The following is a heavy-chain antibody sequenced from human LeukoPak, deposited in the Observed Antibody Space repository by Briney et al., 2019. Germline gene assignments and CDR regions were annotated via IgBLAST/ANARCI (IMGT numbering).Heavy chain of an antibody. Sequence: GGSLRLSCAASGFTVSSNDMSWARQAPGKGLEWVSLIYSDGSTYYADSVKGRFTISRDNSKNTLYLQMNSLRAEDTAVYYCATVADFGDYYFDYWGQGTLVTVSS. D-gene: IGHD4-17*01. V-gene: IGHV3-53*01. CDR2: IYSDGST. CDR1: GFTVSSND. J-gene: IGHJ4*02. CDR3: ATVADFGDYYFDY.